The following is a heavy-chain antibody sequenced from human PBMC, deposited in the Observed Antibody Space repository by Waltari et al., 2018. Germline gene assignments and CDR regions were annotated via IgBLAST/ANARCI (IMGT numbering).Heavy chain of an antibody. Sequence: QVQLVQSGAEVKKPGASVKVSCTASGYTFTGYYMHWVRQALGQGLEWMGRINPYSGGTNYAQKFQGRVTMTRDTSISTAYMELSRLRSDDTALYYCARDLGLAARPDDYWGQGTLVTVSS. CDR2: INPYSGGT. D-gene: IGHD6-6*01. V-gene: IGHV1-2*06. J-gene: IGHJ4*02. CDR1: GYTFTGYY. CDR3: ARDLGLAARPDDY.